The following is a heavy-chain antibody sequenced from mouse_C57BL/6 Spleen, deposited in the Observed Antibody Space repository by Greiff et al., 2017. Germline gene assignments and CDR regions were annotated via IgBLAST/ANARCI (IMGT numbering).Heavy chain of an antibody. CDR2: IYPGDGDT. V-gene: IGHV1-82*01. CDR1: GYAFSSSW. J-gene: IGHJ3*01. Sequence: QVQLQQSGPELVKPGASVKISCKASGYAFSSSWMNWVKQRHGKGLEWIGRIYPGDGDTNYNGKFKGKATLTADKSSSTAYMQLSSLTSEDSAVYFFAWEGAYYYNKVYSYWGQGTLVTVSA. D-gene: IGHD2-10*01. CDR3: AWEGAYYYNKVYSY.